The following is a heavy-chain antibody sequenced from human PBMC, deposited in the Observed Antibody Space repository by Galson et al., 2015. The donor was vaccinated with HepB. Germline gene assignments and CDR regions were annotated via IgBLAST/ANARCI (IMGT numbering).Heavy chain of an antibody. Sequence: SLRLSCAAPGITFSTYVMSWVRQAPGKGLEWVSSIVGSGESTFYADSVKGRFTISRDNSRNTLYLQMNRLRADDTAIYYCAKTSYCDGGPCFSGYFDSWGQGTLVALSS. CDR2: IVGSGEST. D-gene: IGHD2-21*01. CDR1: GITFSTYV. CDR3: AKTSYCDGGPCFSGYFDS. V-gene: IGHV3-23*01. J-gene: IGHJ4*02.